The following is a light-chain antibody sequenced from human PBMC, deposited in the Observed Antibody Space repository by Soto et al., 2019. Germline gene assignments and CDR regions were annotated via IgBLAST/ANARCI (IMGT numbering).Light chain of an antibody. CDR3: QVWDSISDHFV. CDR2: DDN. V-gene: IGLV3-21*02. CDR1: NIGSKS. Sequence: SYELTQPPSVSVAPGQTARISCGGNNIGSKSVHWFQQKPGQAPVLVVYDDNDRPSGIPERFSCSNSGNTATLTISRVEAGDEADYYCQVWDSISDHFVFGTGTKLTVL. J-gene: IGLJ1*01.